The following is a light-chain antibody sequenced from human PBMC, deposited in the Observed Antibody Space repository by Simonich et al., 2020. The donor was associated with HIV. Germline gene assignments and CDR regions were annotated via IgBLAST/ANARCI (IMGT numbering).Light chain of an antibody. Sequence: DIQMTQSPSSLSASVGNRVTITCRASQSISRDLNWYQQKPGKAPKLLIYAAYSLQSGVPLRFSGSGSGTDFTLTISSLQPEDFATYYCQQSYSFPFTFGPGTKVDIK. CDR2: AAY. CDR3: QQSYSFPFT. V-gene: IGKV1-39*01. CDR1: QSISRD. J-gene: IGKJ3*01.